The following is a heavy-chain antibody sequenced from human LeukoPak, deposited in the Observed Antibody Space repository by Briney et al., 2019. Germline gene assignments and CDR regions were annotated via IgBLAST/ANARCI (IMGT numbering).Heavy chain of an antibody. D-gene: IGHD5-18*01. CDR2: IYYSGST. J-gene: IGHJ4*02. V-gene: IGHV4-59*01. CDR1: GDSISSYY. CDR3: ARGSRGYSYG. Sequence: PSETLSLTCTVSGDSISSYYWSWIRQPPGKGLEWIGYIYYSGSTNYNPSLKSRVTISVDTSKNQFSLKLSSVTAADTAVYYCARGSRGYSYGWGQGTLVTVSS.